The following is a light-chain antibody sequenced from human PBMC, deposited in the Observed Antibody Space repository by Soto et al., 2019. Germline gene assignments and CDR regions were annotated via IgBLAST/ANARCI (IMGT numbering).Light chain of an antibody. CDR2: GAS. V-gene: IGKV3-20*01. Sequence: IVLTQSPGTLSLSPGERATLSCMASQSVSNNYLAWYQQRAGQAPRLLIYGASSRATGIPDRFIGSGSGTDFTLTVSRLEPEDFAVYFCQQYNPSLTFGGGTKVDIK. J-gene: IGKJ4*01. CDR3: QQYNPSLT. CDR1: QSVSNNY.